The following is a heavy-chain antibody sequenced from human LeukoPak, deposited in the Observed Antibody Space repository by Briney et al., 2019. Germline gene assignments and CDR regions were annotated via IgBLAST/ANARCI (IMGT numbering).Heavy chain of an antibody. CDR2: INWNGGST. V-gene: IGHV3-20*04. Sequence: GGSLRLSCAASGFTFDDYGMSWVRQAPGKGLEWVSGINWNGGSTGYADSVKGRFTISRDNAKNSLYLQVSSLRSEDTAWYYCARGQNYYGSGSQTFDIWGQGTMVTVSS. CDR3: ARGQNYYGSGSQTFDI. CDR1: GFTFDDYG. J-gene: IGHJ3*02. D-gene: IGHD3-10*01.